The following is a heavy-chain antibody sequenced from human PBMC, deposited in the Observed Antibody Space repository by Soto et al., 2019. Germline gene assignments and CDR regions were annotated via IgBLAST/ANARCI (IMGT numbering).Heavy chain of an antibody. V-gene: IGHV4-4*02. J-gene: IGHJ6*02. CDR2: IYHSGST. Sequence: SETLSRTCAVSGGSISSSNWWSLFRQPPGKGLEWIGEIYHSGSTNYNPSLKSRVTISVDKSKNQFSLKLSSVTAADTAVYYCARYYDFWSGSGPYYYYGMDVWGQGTTVTVSS. CDR3: ARYYDFWSGSGPYYYYGMDV. CDR1: GGSISSSNW. D-gene: IGHD3-3*01.